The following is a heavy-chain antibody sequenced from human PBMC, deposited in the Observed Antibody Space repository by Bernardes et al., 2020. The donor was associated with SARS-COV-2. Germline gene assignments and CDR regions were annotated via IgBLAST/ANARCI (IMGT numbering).Heavy chain of an antibody. V-gene: IGHV3-23*01. Sequence: GGSLRLSCTASGLNFRYYAMTWVRQAPGKGLEWVSSIGIRDDQTYYADSVKGRFSISRDNSKNTIFLQMDGLAAEDTALYYCASAPRYSDQVHLASWGQGTLVTVSS. CDR3: ASAPRYSDQVHLAS. J-gene: IGHJ4*02. CDR1: GLNFRYYA. D-gene: IGHD4-4*01. CDR2: IGIRDDQT.